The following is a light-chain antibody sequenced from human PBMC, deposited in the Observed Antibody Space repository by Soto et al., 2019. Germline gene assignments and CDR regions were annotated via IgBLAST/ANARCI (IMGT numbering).Light chain of an antibody. Sequence: QSVLTQPPSASGTPGQRVTISCSGSSSNIGSNTVNWYQQITGTAPKLLIYNDNQRPSGVPDRFSGSKSGTSGPLAISGLQSEDEGDYYCAAWDDSLNGHVVFGGGTKLTVL. CDR3: AAWDDSLNGHVV. CDR2: NDN. CDR1: SSNIGSNT. J-gene: IGLJ2*01. V-gene: IGLV1-44*01.